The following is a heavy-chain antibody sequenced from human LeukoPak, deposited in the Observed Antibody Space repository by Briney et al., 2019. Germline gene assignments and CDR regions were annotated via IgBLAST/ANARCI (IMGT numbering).Heavy chain of an antibody. V-gene: IGHV1-8*01. Sequence: ASVKVSCKASGYTFTSYDINWVRQATGQGLEWMGWMNPNSGNTGYAQKFQGRVTMTRNTSISTAYMELSSLRSEDTAVYYCARRPYYGSGSYLYYYYGMGVWGQGTTVTVSS. CDR1: GYTFTSYD. CDR2: MNPNSGNT. CDR3: ARRPYYGSGSYLYYYYGMGV. D-gene: IGHD3-10*01. J-gene: IGHJ6*02.